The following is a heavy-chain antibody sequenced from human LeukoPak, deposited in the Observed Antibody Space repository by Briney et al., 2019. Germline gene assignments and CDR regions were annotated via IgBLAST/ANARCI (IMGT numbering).Heavy chain of an antibody. D-gene: IGHD2-15*01. CDR1: GFTFNAYY. CDR2: INPNTGDT. J-gene: IGHJ2*01. Sequence: ASVKVSCKASGFTFNAYYIHWVRQAPGQGLEWMGWINPNTGDTNFAQKFQGRVAMTRDTSLSTAYMDLGRLTSDDTAVYYCARDWPGISLHFDLWGRGTLITVSS. CDR3: ARDWPGISLHFDL. V-gene: IGHV1-2*02.